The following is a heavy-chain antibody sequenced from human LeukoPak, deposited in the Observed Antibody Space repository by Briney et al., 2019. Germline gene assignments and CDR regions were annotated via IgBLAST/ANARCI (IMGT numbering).Heavy chain of an antibody. V-gene: IGHV1-2*06. CDR2: INSNSGGT. CDR1: GYTFTGYY. Sequence: ASVKVSCKASGYTFTGYYTHWVRQAPGQGLEWMGRINSNSGGTNYAQKFQGRVTMTRDTSISTAYMELSRLRSDDTAVYYCARAYTAVVEPHLDYWGQGTLVTVSS. J-gene: IGHJ4*02. D-gene: IGHD5-18*01. CDR3: ARAYTAVVEPHLDY.